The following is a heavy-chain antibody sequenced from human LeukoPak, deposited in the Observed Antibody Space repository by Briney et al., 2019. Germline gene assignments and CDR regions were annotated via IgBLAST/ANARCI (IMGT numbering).Heavy chain of an antibody. CDR1: GNYW. D-gene: IGHD2-2*01. CDR2: INGDGSWT. CDR3: VSFYETY. V-gene: IGHV3-74*01. J-gene: IGHJ4*02. Sequence: PGGSLRLSCAASGNYWMHWVRQAPGKGLVWVSHINGDGSWTTYADSVKGRSTISKDNAKNTVYLQMNNLRAEDTAVYYCVSFYETYWDRGTLVTVSS.